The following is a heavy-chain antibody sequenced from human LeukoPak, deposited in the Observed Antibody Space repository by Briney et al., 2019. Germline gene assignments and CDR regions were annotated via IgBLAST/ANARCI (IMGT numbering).Heavy chain of an antibody. D-gene: IGHD5-18*01. J-gene: IGHJ4*02. CDR3: ARYSKSRGYSYGY. CDR2: IYSGGST. V-gene: IGHV3-53*01. CDR1: GFTVSSNY. Sequence: GGSLRLSCAASGFTVSSNYMSWVRKAPGKGLEWVSVIYSGGSTYYADSVKGRLTISRDNSKNTLYLQMNSLRAEDTAVYYCARYSKSRGYSYGYWGQGTLVTVSS.